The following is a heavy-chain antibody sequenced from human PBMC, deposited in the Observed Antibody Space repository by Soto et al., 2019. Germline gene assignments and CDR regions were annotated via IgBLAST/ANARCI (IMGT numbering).Heavy chain of an antibody. V-gene: IGHV1-69*06. Sequence: SVKVSCKASGGTFSSYAISWVRQAPGQGLEWMGGIIPIFGTANYAQKFQGRVTITADKSTSTAYMELSSLRSEDTAVYYCARSDSSGYYSQSSQFDYWGQGTLVTVSS. CDR2: IIPIFGTA. J-gene: IGHJ4*02. D-gene: IGHD3-22*01. CDR1: GGTFSSYA. CDR3: ARSDSSGYYSQSSQFDY.